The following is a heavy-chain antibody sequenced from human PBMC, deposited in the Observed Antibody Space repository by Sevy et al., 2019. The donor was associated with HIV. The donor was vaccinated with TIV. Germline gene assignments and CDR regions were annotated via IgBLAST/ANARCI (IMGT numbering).Heavy chain of an antibody. CDR2: FDPEDGET. CDR1: GYTLTELS. Sequence: ASVKVSSKVTGYTLTELSLHWVRQTSVKGLEWMGSFDPEDGETIYEQKFQGRITMTEDTSTDTAYMELSSLRSEDTAVYYCATTKDYYDNSGYPFDSWGQGTLVTVSS. D-gene: IGHD3-22*01. J-gene: IGHJ4*02. CDR3: ATTKDYYDNSGYPFDS. V-gene: IGHV1-24*01.